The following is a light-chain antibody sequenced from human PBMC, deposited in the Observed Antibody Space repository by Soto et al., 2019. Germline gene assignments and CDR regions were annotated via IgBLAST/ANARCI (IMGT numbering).Light chain of an antibody. CDR3: SSYTSSSTLV. J-gene: IGLJ3*02. CDR1: SSDVGGYNY. V-gene: IGLV2-14*01. Sequence: QSVLTQPASVSGSPGQSITISCTGTSSDVGGYNYVSWYQQHPGNATKLMIYDVSNRPSGVSNRFSGSKSGNTASLTISGLQAEDEADYYCSSYTSSSTLVFGGGTKLTVL. CDR2: DVS.